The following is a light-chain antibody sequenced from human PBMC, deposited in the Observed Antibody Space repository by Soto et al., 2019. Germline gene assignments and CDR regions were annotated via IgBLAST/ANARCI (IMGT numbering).Light chain of an antibody. V-gene: IGKV1-17*01. CDR2: AAS. CDR1: QTISSY. CDR3: QQLHDYPIT. Sequence: DIQVTQSPAFLSVSVGDRLTISCRTSQTISSYLSWYQQKVGEAPKRLIYAASSLQSGVPSRFSGSGSGTDFTLTISSLQPEDFATYYCQQLHDYPITFGQGTRLEIK. J-gene: IGKJ5*01.